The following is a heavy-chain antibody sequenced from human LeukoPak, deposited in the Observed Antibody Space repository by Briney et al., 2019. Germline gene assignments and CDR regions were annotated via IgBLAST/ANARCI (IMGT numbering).Heavy chain of an antibody. V-gene: IGHV4-39*01. J-gene: IGHJ4*02. CDR2: IYDSGST. D-gene: IGHD5-24*01. CDR3: ARAPIRSAPFDY. Sequence: SETLSLTCTVSGGSIRSSYYYWGWIRQPPGKGLEWIGSIYDSGSTYYNPSLKSRVTISVDTSKNQFSLKLNSVTAADTAVYYCARAPIRSAPFDYWGQGTLVTVSS. CDR1: GGSIRSSYYY.